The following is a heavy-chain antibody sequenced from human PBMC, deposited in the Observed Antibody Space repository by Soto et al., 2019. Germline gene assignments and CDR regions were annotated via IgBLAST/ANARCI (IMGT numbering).Heavy chain of an antibody. J-gene: IGHJ6*02. CDR2: VFHTGNT. CDR1: GGSFSDAF. D-gene: IGHD1-7*01. Sequence: QVHLQQWGAGLLKPSGILSLTCAVSGGSFSDAFWSWVRQSPGRGLEWIGEVFHTGNTNYNPSLKSRVTLSVDTAKNQFSLRLTSVTAADSAVYYCARAPRELLAEGPLFLYYYYGLDVWGQGTTVTVSS. V-gene: IGHV4-34*12. CDR3: ARAPRELLAEGPLFLYYYYGLDV.